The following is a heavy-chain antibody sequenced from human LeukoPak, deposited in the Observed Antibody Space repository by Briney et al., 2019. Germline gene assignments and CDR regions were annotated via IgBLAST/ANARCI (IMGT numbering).Heavy chain of an antibody. CDR1: GFTFSSYG. V-gene: IGHV3-33*01. Sequence: HTGGSLRLSCAASGFTFSSYGMHWVRQAPGKGLEWVAVIWYDGSNKYYADSVKGRFTISRDNSKNTLYPQMNSLRAEDTAVYYCARDRGYYDSSGYICDAFDIWGQGTMVTVSS. J-gene: IGHJ3*02. D-gene: IGHD3-22*01. CDR2: IWYDGSNK. CDR3: ARDRGYYDSSGYICDAFDI.